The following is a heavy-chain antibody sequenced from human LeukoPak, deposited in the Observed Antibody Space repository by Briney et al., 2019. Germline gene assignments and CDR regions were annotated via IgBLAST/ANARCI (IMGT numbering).Heavy chain of an antibody. CDR2: INHSGST. CDR1: GGSFSGYY. V-gene: IGHV4-34*01. Sequence: SETLSLTCAVYGGSFSGYYWSWIRQPPGKGLEWIGEINHSGSTNYNPSLKSRVTISVDTSKNQFSLKLSSVTAADTAVYYCARGFQNYYDSSGYYYSPRYYYYYMDVWGKGTTVTVSS. CDR3: ARGFQNYYDSSGYYYSPRYYYYYMDV. D-gene: IGHD3-22*01. J-gene: IGHJ6*03.